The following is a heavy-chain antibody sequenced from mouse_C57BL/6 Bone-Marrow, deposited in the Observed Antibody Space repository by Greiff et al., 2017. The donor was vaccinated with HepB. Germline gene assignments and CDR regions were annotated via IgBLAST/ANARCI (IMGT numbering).Heavy chain of an antibody. D-gene: IGHD1-1*01. CDR1: GFTFSSYA. CDR2: ISSGGDYI. J-gene: IGHJ4*01. V-gene: IGHV5-9-1*02. CDR3: TREAPVVAHYYTMDY. Sequence: EVMLVESGEGLVKPGGSLKLSCAASGFTFSSYAMSWVRQTPEKRLEWVAYISSGGDYIYYADTVKGRFTISRDNARNTLYLQMSSLKSEDTAMCYWTREAPVVAHYYTMDYWGQGTSVTVSS.